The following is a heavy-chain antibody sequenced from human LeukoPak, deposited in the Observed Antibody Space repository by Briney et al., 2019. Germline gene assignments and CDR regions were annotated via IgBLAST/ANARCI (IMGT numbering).Heavy chain of an antibody. CDR2: INGGGGST. CDR1: GFIFSDSW. CDR3: ARRGSWQDFDS. J-gene: IGHJ4*02. D-gene: IGHD2-15*01. Sequence: GGSLRLSCTVSGFIFSDSWMAWVRQAPGKGLEWVSGINGGGGSTFYGDSVKGRFTISRDDSKNTLYLQMNNLRGDDTALYYCARRGSWQDFDSWGQGTLVTVSS. V-gene: IGHV3-23*01.